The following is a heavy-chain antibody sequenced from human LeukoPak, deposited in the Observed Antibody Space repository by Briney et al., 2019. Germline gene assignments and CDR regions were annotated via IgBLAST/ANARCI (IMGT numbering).Heavy chain of an antibody. CDR1: GGSISSYY. V-gene: IGHV4-59*01. J-gene: IGHJ5*02. CDR2: IYHSGST. D-gene: IGHD6-19*01. CDR3: AREGIAVAGRSRWFDP. Sequence: SETLSLTCTVSGGSISSYYWSWIRQPPGKGLEWIGCIYHSGSTNYNPSLKSRVTISVDTSKNQFSLKLSSVTAADTAVYYCAREGIAVAGRSRWFDPWGQGTLVTVSS.